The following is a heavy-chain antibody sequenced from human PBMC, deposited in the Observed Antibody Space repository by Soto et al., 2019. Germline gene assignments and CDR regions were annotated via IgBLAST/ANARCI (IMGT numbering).Heavy chain of an antibody. CDR2: INHSGST. Sequence: TLCLPCAVYGASFSGSYWSCIRQPPGRGLEWIGEINHSGSTNYNPSLKSRVTISVDTSKNQFSLKLSSVTAADTAVYYCARGSVPPLYSSGWYYYMDVWGKGTTVTVSS. J-gene: IGHJ6*03. CDR1: GASFSGSY. D-gene: IGHD6-19*01. CDR3: ARGSVPPLYSSGWYYYMDV. V-gene: IGHV4-34*01.